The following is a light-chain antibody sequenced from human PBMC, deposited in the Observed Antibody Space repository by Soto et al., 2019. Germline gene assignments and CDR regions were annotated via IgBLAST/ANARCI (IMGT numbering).Light chain of an antibody. CDR1: SSDVGIYNL. Sequence: QSVLTQPASVAGFPGHSMTISFTGTSSDVGIYNLVSWYQQHPCKAPKLMIYEVSKRPSGVSNGFSGSKSGNTSFLAISGLQAEDEAAYSCCSYAGSSTPYVFGTGTKLTVL. CDR2: EVS. J-gene: IGLJ1*01. V-gene: IGLV2-23*02. CDR3: CSYAGSSTPYV.